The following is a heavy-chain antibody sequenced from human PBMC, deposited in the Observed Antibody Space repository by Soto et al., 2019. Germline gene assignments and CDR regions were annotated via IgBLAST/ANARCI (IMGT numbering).Heavy chain of an antibody. CDR2: ISPTGGTT. Sequence: PGGSLSLSCSASGFTFSTSPMHWVRQAPGKGLEYVSAISPTGGTTYYADSLKGRFTTSRDNSKSTLYLHMSSLRTEDTAVYYCGRKEVSGPIDYWGQGTLVTVSS. CDR3: GRKEVSGPIDY. J-gene: IGHJ4*02. V-gene: IGHV3-64D*06. CDR1: GFTFSTSP.